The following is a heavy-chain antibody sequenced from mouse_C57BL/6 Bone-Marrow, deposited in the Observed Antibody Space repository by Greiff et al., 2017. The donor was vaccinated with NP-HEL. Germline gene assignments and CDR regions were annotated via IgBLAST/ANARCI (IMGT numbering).Heavy chain of an antibody. D-gene: IGHD2-4*01. V-gene: IGHV1-64*01. CDR1: GYTFTSYW. Sequence: LVESGAELVKPGASVKLSCKASGYTFTSYWMHWVKQRPGQGLEWIGMIHPNSGSTNYNEKFKSKATLTVDNSSSTAYMQLSSLTSEDSAVYYCARSTYDYDEGFAYWGQGTLVTVSA. CDR2: IHPNSGST. CDR3: ARSTYDYDEGFAY. J-gene: IGHJ3*01.